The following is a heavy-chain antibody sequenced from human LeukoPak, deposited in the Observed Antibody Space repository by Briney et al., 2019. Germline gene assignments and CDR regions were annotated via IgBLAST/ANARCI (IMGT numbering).Heavy chain of an antibody. Sequence: SETLSLTCTVSGGSIYSSSFFWSWIRQPPGKGLEWIGSIFYNGSTYYNPSLKSRVTISVDKSKNQFSLKLSSVTAADTAVYYCAGLRRPDRSYYYYYYMDVWGKGTTVTVSS. CDR2: IFYNGST. CDR3: AGLRRPDRSYYYYYYMDV. CDR1: GGSIYSSSFF. J-gene: IGHJ6*03. D-gene: IGHD5-18*01. V-gene: IGHV4-39*01.